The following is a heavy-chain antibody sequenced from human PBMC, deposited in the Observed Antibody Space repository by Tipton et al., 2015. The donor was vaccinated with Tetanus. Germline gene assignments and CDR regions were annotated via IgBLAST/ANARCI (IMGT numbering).Heavy chain of an antibody. CDR1: GFTFSDYY. D-gene: IGHD2-15*01. CDR2: IYSGGST. V-gene: IGHV3-66*01. Sequence: QLVQSGGGLVKPGGSLRLSCAASGFTFSDYYMNWVRQAPGKVLEWVSVIYSGGSTYYADSVKGRFTISRDNSKNTLYLQMNSLRVEDTAVYYCARDRCCGYSFDYWGQGPLVTVSS. CDR3: ARDRCCGYSFDY. J-gene: IGHJ4*02.